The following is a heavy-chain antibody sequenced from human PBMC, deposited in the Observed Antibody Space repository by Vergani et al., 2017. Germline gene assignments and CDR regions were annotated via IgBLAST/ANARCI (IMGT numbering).Heavy chain of an antibody. CDR2: IWYDGSNK. CDR3: ARAEPTYYDIVTGYDY. CDR1: GFTFSSYG. D-gene: IGHD3-9*01. J-gene: IGHJ4*02. V-gene: IGHV3-33*01. Sequence: QVQLVESGGGVVQPGRSLRLSCAASGFTFSSYGMHWVRQAPGKGLEWVAVIWYDGSNKYYADSVKGRFTISRDNSKNTLYLQMNSLRAEDTAVYYCARAEPTYYDIVTGYDYWGQGTRVTVSS.